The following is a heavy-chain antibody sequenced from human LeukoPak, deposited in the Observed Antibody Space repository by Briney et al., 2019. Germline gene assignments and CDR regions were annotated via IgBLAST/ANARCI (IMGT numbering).Heavy chain of an antibody. CDR2: ISGSGGST. D-gene: IGHD1-26*01. J-gene: IGHJ6*02. V-gene: IGHV3-23*01. CDR1: GFTFSSYA. Sequence: GGSLRLSCAASGFTFSSYAMSWVRQAPGKGLEWVSAISGSGGSTYYADSGKGRFTISRDNSKNTLYLQMNSLRAEDTAVYYCAKAYSGSRYGMDVWGQGTTVTVSS. CDR3: AKAYSGSRYGMDV.